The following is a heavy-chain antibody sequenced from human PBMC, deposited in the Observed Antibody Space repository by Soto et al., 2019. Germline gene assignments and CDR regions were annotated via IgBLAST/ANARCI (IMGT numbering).Heavy chain of an antibody. V-gene: IGHV3-72*01. D-gene: IGHD2-15*01. CDR3: ARGGSGPSYYFDY. CDR1: GFTFSDHY. Sequence: GGSLRLSCAASGFTFSDHYMDWVRQAPGKGLEWVGRTRNKANSYTTEYAASVKGRFTISRDDSKNSLYLQMNSLKTEDTAVYYCARGGSGPSYYFDYWGQRTLVTVSS. CDR2: TRNKANSYTT. J-gene: IGHJ4*02.